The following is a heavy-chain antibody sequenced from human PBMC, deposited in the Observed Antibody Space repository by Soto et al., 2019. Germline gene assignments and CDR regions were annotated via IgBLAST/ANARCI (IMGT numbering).Heavy chain of an antibody. CDR2: INHSGST. CDR3: EGRWNYYYGMDV. Sequence: SETLSLTCAVYGGSFSGYYWSWIRQPPGKGLEWIGEINHSGSTTYNPSLKSRVTISVDTSKNQFTLILTSVTAADTAVYFCEGRWNYYYGMDVWGQGTTVTVSS. V-gene: IGHV4-34*01. J-gene: IGHJ6*02. D-gene: IGHD3-10*01. CDR1: GGSFSGYY.